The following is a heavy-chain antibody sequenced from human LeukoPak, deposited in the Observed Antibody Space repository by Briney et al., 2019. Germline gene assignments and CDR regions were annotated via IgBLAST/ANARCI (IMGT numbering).Heavy chain of an antibody. V-gene: IGHV1-69*05. Sequence: GASVKVSCKASGYTFTSYDINWVRQATGQGLEWMGGIIPIFGTANYAQKFQGRVTVTRDMSTSTDFMELTSLRSEDTAVYFCTREWPSTGYFDYWGQGTLVTVSS. CDR1: GYTFTSYD. CDR2: IIPIFGTA. D-gene: IGHD1-1*01. J-gene: IGHJ4*02. CDR3: TREWPSTGYFDY.